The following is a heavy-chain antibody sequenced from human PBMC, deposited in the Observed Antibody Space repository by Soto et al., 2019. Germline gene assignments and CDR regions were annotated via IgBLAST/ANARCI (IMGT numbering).Heavy chain of an antibody. V-gene: IGHV1-2*04. CDR1: GYTFTGYY. D-gene: IGHD6-13*01. CDR3: AREPNLAAAGPYYYYGMDV. Sequence: QVQLVQSGAEVKKPGASVKVSCKASGYTFTGYYMHWVRQAPGQGLEWMGWINPNSGGTNYAQKFQGWVTMTRETSISTAYMELSRLRSDDTAVYYCAREPNLAAAGPYYYYGMDVWGQGTTVTVSS. J-gene: IGHJ6*02. CDR2: INPNSGGT.